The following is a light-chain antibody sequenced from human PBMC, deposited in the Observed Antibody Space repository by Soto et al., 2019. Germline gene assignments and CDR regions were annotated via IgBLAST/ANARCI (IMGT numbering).Light chain of an antibody. CDR3: QQYGTSPWT. Sequence: EIVLTQSPGTLSLSPGERATLSCRASQSVSRSFLAWYQQKPGQAPRLLIYGASSRATGIPDRFSGTGSGTDFTLTISGLEPEDFAVYFCQQYGTSPWTFGQETKVEIK. J-gene: IGKJ1*01. CDR2: GAS. V-gene: IGKV3-20*01. CDR1: QSVSRSF.